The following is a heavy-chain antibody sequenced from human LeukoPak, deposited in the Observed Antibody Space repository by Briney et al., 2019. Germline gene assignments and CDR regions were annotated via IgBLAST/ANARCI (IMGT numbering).Heavy chain of an antibody. Sequence: SETLSLTCAVYGGSFSGYYWSWIRQPPGKGLEWIGEINHSGSTNYNPSLKSRVTISVDTSKNQFSLKLSSVTAADTAVYYCARGLKGYGSGSYTDYWSQGTLVTVSS. J-gene: IGHJ4*02. CDR3: ARGLKGYGSGSYTDY. V-gene: IGHV4-34*01. CDR2: INHSGST. CDR1: GGSFSGYY. D-gene: IGHD3-10*01.